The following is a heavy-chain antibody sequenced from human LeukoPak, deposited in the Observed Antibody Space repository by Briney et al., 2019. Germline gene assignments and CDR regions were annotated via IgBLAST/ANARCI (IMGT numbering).Heavy chain of an antibody. Sequence: PSETLSLTCTVSGGSISSGDYYWSWIRQPPGKGLEWIGYIYYSGSTYYNPSLKSRVTISVDTSKNQFSLKLSSVTAADTAVYSCARDRRGVIGDYWSLGRYFDLWGRGTLVTVSS. J-gene: IGHJ2*01. CDR2: IYYSGST. D-gene: IGHD4-17*01. CDR1: GGSISSGDYY. V-gene: IGHV4-30-4*01. CDR3: ARDRRGVIGDYWSLGRYFDL.